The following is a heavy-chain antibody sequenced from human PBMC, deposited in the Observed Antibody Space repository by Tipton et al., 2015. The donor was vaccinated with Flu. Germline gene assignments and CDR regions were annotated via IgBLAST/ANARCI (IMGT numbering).Heavy chain of an antibody. V-gene: IGHV5-51*03. CDR1: GYSFSTYW. Sequence: VQLVQSGPELRKSGESLKISCKGSGYSFSTYWIGWVRQMPGKGLEWMGIIYPGDSDTRYSPSFQGQVTISADKSISTAYLQWSSLKASDTAMYYCVRRGSWIHIDYWGQGTLVTVSS. J-gene: IGHJ4*02. CDR3: VRRGSWIHIDY. CDR2: IYPGDSDT. D-gene: IGHD5-18*01.